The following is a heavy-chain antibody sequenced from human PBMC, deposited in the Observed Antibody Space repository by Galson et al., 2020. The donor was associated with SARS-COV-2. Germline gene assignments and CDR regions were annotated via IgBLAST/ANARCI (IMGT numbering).Heavy chain of an antibody. Sequence: GGSLRLSCAASGFTFSNAWMSWVRQAPGKGLEWVGRIKSKTDGGTTDYAAPVKGRFTISRDDSKNTLYLQMNSLKTEDTAVYYCTTHLRLRDPFENYMDVWGKGTTVTVSS. CDR3: TTHLRLRDPFENYMDV. J-gene: IGHJ6*03. CDR2: IKSKTDGGTT. CDR1: GFTFSNAW. V-gene: IGHV3-15*01. D-gene: IGHD5-12*01.